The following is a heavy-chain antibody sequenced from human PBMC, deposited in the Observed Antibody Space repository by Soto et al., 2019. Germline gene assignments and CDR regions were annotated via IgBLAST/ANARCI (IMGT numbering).Heavy chain of an antibody. D-gene: IGHD2-15*01. J-gene: IGHJ6*02. V-gene: IGHV1-2*02. CDR1: GYTFIGFH. CDR3: SKGLWTVGHGSGGSCYDGMDV. Sequence: QVQLVQSGAEVKKPGASVKVSCEASGYTFIGFHLHWVRQAPGQGLEWVGWLNPKSGATYYAQKFQGRVTMTRDTSINTVYMDLSRLTSYDTAVYYCSKGLWTVGHGSGGSCYDGMDVWGQWTTGTVSS. CDR2: LNPKSGAT.